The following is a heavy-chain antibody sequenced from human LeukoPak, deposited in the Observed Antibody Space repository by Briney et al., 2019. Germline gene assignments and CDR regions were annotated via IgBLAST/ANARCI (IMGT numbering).Heavy chain of an antibody. CDR2: FDPEDGET. D-gene: IGHD3-16*02. CDR1: GYTLTELS. CDR3: ATRMLDDYVWGSYRYKY. Sequence: ASVKVSCKVSGYTLTELSMHWVRQAPGKGLEWMGDFDPEDGETIYAQKFQGRVTMTEDTSTDTAYMELSSQRSEDTAVYYCATRMLDDYVWGSYRYKYWGQGTLVTVSS. J-gene: IGHJ4*02. V-gene: IGHV1-24*01.